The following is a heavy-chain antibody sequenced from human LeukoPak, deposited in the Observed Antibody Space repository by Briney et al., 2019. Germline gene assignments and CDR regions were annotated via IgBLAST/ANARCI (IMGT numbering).Heavy chain of an antibody. CDR3: ARHRKYNWGIRPTDAFDI. J-gene: IGHJ3*02. Sequence: GESLKISCKGSGYSFTSYWIGWVRQMPGKGLEWMGIIYPGDSDTRYSPSFQGQVTISADKSISTAYLQWSSLKASDTAMYYCARHRKYNWGIRPTDAFDIWGQGTMVTVSS. D-gene: IGHD1-1*01. CDR2: IYPGDSDT. CDR1: GYSFTSYW. V-gene: IGHV5-51*01.